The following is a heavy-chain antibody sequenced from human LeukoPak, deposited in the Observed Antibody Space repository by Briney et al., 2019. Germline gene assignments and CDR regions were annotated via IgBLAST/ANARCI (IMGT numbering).Heavy chain of an antibody. D-gene: IGHD6-19*01. CDR3: ARLTRNRSGWVDY. CDR1: GGSISSSGNY. J-gene: IGHJ4*02. V-gene: IGHV4-39*01. Sequence: PSETLSLTCTVSGGSISSSGNYWGWIRQPPGKGLEWFGNMYYTGSTYYNPSLKSRVTISVDTSKNQFSLKLTSVTAAETAVYYCARLTRNRSGWVDYWGQGTLVTVSS. CDR2: MYYTGST.